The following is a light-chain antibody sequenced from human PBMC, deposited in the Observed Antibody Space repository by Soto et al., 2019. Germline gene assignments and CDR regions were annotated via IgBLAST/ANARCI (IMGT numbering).Light chain of an antibody. CDR1: SSNLGDNT. CDR2: SYD. CDR3: AAWDATLDGYV. J-gene: IGLJ1*01. Sequence: QSLLTQPPSAYGTPGQMVTIFCSPSSSNLGDNTVNWYQHVPGTAPKLLIYSYDQRPSGVPDRFSGSRSGTSASLAISGLQSEDEADYYCAAWDATLDGYVFGTGTKVTVL. V-gene: IGLV1-44*01.